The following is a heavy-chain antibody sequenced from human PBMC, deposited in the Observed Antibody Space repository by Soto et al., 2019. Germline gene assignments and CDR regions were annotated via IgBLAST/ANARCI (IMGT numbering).Heavy chain of an antibody. J-gene: IGHJ6*02. D-gene: IGHD3-10*01. V-gene: IGHV3-33*01. CDR1: GFSFTSYG. CDR2: FWFDGSKK. Sequence: HPGGSLRLSCAASGFSFTSYGMHWVRQAPGKGLEWVAVFWFDGSKKYYADSVKGRFTVSRDNAKTTLYLQMNSLRVEDTAVYYCARELLYGSGSRNFHYYGMDVWGQGTPVTVSS. CDR3: ARELLYGSGSRNFHYYGMDV.